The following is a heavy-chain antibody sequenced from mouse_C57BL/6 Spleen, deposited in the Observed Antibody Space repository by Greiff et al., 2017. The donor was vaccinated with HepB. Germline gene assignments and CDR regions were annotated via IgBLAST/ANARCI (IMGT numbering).Heavy chain of an antibody. D-gene: IGHD1-1*01. J-gene: IGHJ3*01. CDR1: GFTFSDAW. CDR3: TRHLYYCGSSPFAY. Sequence: EVKLMESGGGLVQPGGSMKLSCAASGFTFSDAWMDWVRQSPEKGLEWVAEIRNKANNHATYYAESVKGRFTISRDDSKSSVYMQMNSLRAEDTGIYYCTRHLYYCGSSPFAYWGQGTLVTVSS. CDR2: IRNKANNHAT. V-gene: IGHV6-6*01.